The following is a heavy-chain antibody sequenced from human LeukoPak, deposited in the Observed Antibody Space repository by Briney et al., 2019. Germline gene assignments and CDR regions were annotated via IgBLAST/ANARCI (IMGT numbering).Heavy chain of an antibody. Sequence: ASVKVSCKASGYTFTNCGFSWVRQAPGQGLEWMGWITTHNGNTNYAQKLQGRVTMTTDTSTSTAYMDLRSLRSDDTAVYYCASWGAAAVTDAFDIWGQGTMVTVSS. CDR3: ASWGAAAVTDAFDI. V-gene: IGHV1-18*01. D-gene: IGHD6-13*01. CDR2: ITTHNGNT. J-gene: IGHJ3*02. CDR1: GYTFTNCG.